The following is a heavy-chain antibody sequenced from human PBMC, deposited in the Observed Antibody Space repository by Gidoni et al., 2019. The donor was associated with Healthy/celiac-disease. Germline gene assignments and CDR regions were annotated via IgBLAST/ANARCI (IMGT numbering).Heavy chain of an antibody. V-gene: IGHV4-59*01. CDR2: IYYSGST. Sequence: QVQLQESGPGLVKPSETLSLTCTVPGGSISSYYWLWIRQPPGKGLEWIGYIYYSGSTNYNPSLKSRVTISVDTSKNQFSLKLSSVTAADTAVYYCARAQAVAGYDYWGQGTLVTVSS. D-gene: IGHD6-19*01. CDR1: GGSISSYY. J-gene: IGHJ4*02. CDR3: ARAQAVAGYDY.